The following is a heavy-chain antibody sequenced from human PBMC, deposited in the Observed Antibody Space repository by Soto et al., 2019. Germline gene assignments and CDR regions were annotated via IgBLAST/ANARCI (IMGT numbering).Heavy chain of an antibody. J-gene: IGHJ4*02. Sequence: LRLSCAAPGFAFSNHGMHWVRQAPGTGLEWVADIWNDGSKKYYADSVKGRFSISRDNSKNTLYLQMNSLRAEDTAVYSCVRGRAYGDYIPDFWGQGTMVTVYS. V-gene: IGHV3-33*01. D-gene: IGHD4-17*01. CDR1: GFAFSNHG. CDR2: IWNDGSKK. CDR3: VRGRAYGDYIPDF.